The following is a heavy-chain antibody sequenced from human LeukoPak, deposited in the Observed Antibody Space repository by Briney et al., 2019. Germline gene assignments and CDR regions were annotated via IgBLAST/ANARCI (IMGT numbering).Heavy chain of an antibody. V-gene: IGHV3-15*04. CDR3: TTFWTGHYVVDY. J-gene: IGHJ4*02. CDR1: GFTFTDAW. D-gene: IGHD3/OR15-3a*01. CDR2: IESNSDGGAT. Sequence: TGGSLKLSCAASGFTFTDAWVTWVRQPPGKGLEWVGRIESNSDGGATEYAAPVKGRFTISRDDSKTMLYLQMNSLKTEDTAVYYCTTFWTGHYVVDYWGQGTLVTVSS.